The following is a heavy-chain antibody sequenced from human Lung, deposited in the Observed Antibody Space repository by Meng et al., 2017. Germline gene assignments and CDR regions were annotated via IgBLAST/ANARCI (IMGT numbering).Heavy chain of an antibody. D-gene: IGHD2-15*01. CDR2: INHRGRT. Sequence: QVQLQQWGAGELKPSETPSLTCAVYVGSFSGYQWNWIRQSPGKGLEWIGDINHRGRTNYNPSLKSRVTISVDTSKNQFSLKLSSVTAADTAVYYCARDQGGAGGYWGQGTLVTVSS. CDR1: VGSFSGYQ. V-gene: IGHV4-34*01. CDR3: ARDQGGAGGY. J-gene: IGHJ4*02.